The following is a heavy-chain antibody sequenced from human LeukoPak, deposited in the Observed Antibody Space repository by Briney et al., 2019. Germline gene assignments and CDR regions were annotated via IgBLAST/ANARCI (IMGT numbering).Heavy chain of an antibody. CDR2: INPNSGGT. CDR3: ARGGGWNYGDAFDI. V-gene: IGHV1-2*02. CDR1: GYTFTGYY. Sequence: ASVKVSCKASGYTFTGYYMLWVRQAPGQGLEWMGWINPNSGGTNYAQKFQGRVTMTRDTSISTAYMELSRLGSDDTAVYYCARGGGWNYGDAFDIWGQGTMVTVSS. J-gene: IGHJ3*02. D-gene: IGHD1-7*01.